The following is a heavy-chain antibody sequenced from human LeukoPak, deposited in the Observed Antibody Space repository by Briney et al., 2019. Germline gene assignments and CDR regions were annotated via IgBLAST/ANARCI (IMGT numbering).Heavy chain of an antibody. CDR1: GFTFSSYW. D-gene: IGHD2-15*01. J-gene: IGHJ5*02. Sequence: GGSLRLSCAASGFTFSSYWMHWVRQAPGKGLVWVSRINSDGSSTSYADSVKGRFAISRDNAKNTLYLQMNNLRVEDTAVYYCARDGVVAATSATNWFDPWGQGTLVTVSS. CDR3: ARDGVVAATSATNWFDP. V-gene: IGHV3-74*01. CDR2: INSDGSST.